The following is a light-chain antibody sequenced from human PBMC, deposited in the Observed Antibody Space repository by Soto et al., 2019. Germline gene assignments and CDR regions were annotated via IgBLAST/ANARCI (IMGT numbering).Light chain of an antibody. CDR1: QSVTIY. J-gene: IGKJ5*01. CDR2: GAS. V-gene: IGKV3-20*01. CDR3: QQYGSSLIT. Sequence: EIGMTQSPATLSVSPGERVTLSCRASQSVTIYLAWYQQKPGQAPRLLIYGASSRATGIPDRFSGSGSGTDFTLTISRLEPEDFAVYYCQQYGSSLITFGQGTRLEIK.